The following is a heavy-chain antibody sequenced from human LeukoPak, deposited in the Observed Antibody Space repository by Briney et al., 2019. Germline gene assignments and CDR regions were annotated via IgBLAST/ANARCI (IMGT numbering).Heavy chain of an antibody. Sequence: PGGSLRLSCAASGFTFSSYGMHSVRQAPGKELEWGAFIRYDGSNKYYADSVKGRFTISRDNSKTTLYLQMNSLRAEDTAVYYCAKEADSSGYVDYWGQGTLVTVSS. J-gene: IGHJ4*02. V-gene: IGHV3-30*02. CDR1: GFTFSSYG. CDR2: IRYDGSNK. CDR3: AKEADSSGYVDY. D-gene: IGHD6-19*01.